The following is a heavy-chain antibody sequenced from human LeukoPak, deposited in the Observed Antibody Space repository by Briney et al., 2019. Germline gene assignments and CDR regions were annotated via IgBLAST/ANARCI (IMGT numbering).Heavy chain of an antibody. CDR3: ATNNAQSNCGGDCYSSGFDY. CDR1: GGTFSSYA. J-gene: IGHJ4*02. D-gene: IGHD2-21*02. Sequence: ASVKVSCKASGGTFSSYAISWVRQAPGQGLEWMGGIIPIFGTANYAQKFQGRVTITADESTSTAYMELSSLRSEDTAVYYCATNNAQSNCGGDCYSSGFDYWGQGTLVTVSS. V-gene: IGHV1-69*13. CDR2: IIPIFGTA.